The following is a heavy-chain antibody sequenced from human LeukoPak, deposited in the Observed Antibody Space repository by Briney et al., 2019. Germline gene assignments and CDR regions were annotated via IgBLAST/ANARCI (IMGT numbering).Heavy chain of an antibody. V-gene: IGHV4-59*12. J-gene: IGHJ4*02. CDR1: GGSISSYY. CDR3: AKDHPQGQWLGRFDY. Sequence: SETLSLTCTVSGGSISSYYWSWIRQPPGKGLEWVGYIYYSGSTNYNPSLKSRVTISVDTSKNQFSLKLSSVTAADTAVYYCAKDHPQGQWLGRFDYWGQGTLVTVSS. CDR2: IYYSGST. D-gene: IGHD6-19*01.